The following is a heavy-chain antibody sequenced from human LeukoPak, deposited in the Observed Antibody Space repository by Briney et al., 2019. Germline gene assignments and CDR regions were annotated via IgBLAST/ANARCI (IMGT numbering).Heavy chain of an antibody. CDR2: ISSSGSTI. CDR3: ARVGRGSANWGFWGGYYYYYMDV. V-gene: IGHV3-11*01. Sequence: GGSLRLSCAASGFTFSDYYMSWIRQAPGKGLEWVSYISSSGSTIYYADSVKGRFTISRDNAKNSLYLQMNSLRAEDTAVYYCARVGRGSANWGFWGGYYYYYMDVWGKGTTVTVSS. CDR1: GFTFSDYY. D-gene: IGHD7-27*01. J-gene: IGHJ6*03.